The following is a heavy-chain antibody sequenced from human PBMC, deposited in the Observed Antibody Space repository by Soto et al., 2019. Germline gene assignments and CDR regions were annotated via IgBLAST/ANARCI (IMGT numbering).Heavy chain of an antibody. J-gene: IGHJ3*02. CDR1: GFTFDDYA. V-gene: IGHV3-23*01. Sequence: PGGSLRLSCAASGFTFDDYAMHWVRQAPGKGLEWVSGISGSGGSTYYADSVKGRFTISRDNSKNTLYLQMNSLRAEDTAVYYCAKKEPPLVHAFDIWGQGTMVTVSS. CDR3: AKKEPPLVHAFDI. CDR2: ISGSGGST. D-gene: IGHD2-8*02.